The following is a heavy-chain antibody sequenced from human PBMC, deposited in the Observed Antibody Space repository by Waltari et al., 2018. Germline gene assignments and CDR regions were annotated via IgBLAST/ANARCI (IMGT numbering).Heavy chain of an antibody. CDR3: ARLVPGDY. CDR1: GYSLSSGYY. Sequence: QVQLQESGPGLMKPSETLSLTCAVSGYSLSSGYYWGWIRQPPGKGLEWIGNVHHSGTTYYNPSLKSRVTISVDTSKNQFSLKLTSVTAADTAMYYCARLVPGDYWGQGTLVTVSS. CDR2: VHHSGTT. J-gene: IGHJ4*02. D-gene: IGHD2-8*01. V-gene: IGHV4-38-2*01.